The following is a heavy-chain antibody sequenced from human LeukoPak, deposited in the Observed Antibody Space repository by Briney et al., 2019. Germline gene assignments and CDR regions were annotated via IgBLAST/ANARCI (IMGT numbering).Heavy chain of an antibody. V-gene: IGHV4-31*03. Sequence: SETLSLTCSVSGGSITSGGYYWSWVRQHPGRGLEWIGYIDYSGGTLYNPSLKSRVSISVDTSENQFSLKLSSVTAADTAVYFCARVGVGATIDYWGQGTLVTVSS. CDR1: GGSITSGGYY. D-gene: IGHD1-26*01. CDR2: IDYSGGT. J-gene: IGHJ4*02. CDR3: ARVGVGATIDY.